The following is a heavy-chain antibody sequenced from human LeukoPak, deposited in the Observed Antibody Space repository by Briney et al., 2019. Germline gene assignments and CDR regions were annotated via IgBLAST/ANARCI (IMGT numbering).Heavy chain of an antibody. CDR3: ARAPYFDWLLYPSPFFDY. D-gene: IGHD3-9*01. V-gene: IGHV4-61*01. CDR1: GGSVSSESYY. Sequence: SETLSLTCAVSGGSVSSESYYWSWIRQPPGKGLEWIGYIYYSGSTNYNPSLKSRVTISVDTSKKQFSLNLSSVTAADTAVYYCARAPYFDWLLYPSPFFDYWGQGTLVTVSS. CDR2: IYYSGST. J-gene: IGHJ4*02.